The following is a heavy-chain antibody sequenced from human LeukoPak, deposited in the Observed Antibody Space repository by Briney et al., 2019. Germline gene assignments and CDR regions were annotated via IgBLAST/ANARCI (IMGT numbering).Heavy chain of an antibody. CDR2: IWYDGSNK. V-gene: IGHV3-33*06. D-gene: IGHD6-13*01. CDR1: GFTFSSYG. J-gene: IGHJ4*02. CDR3: AKDHSSSWSNFDY. Sequence: GTSLRLSCAASGFTFSSYGMHWVRQAPGKGLEWVAVIWYDGSNKYYADSVKGRFTISRDNSKNTLYLQMNSLRAEDTAVYYCAKDHSSSWSNFDYWGQGTLVTVSS.